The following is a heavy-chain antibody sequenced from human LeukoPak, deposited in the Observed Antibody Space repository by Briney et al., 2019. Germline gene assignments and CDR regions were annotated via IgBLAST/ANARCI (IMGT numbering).Heavy chain of an antibody. D-gene: IGHD3-10*01. V-gene: IGHV3-23*01. Sequence: GGSLRLSCAASGFTFSSFAMTWVRQAPGKGLDWVSAISGSGTYSYYADSVKGRFTISRDSSKNTLFLQMNSLRAEDTAVYYCAKAGGFGELLSHYYFDYWGQGTLVTVSS. CDR3: AKAGGFGELLSHYYFDY. CDR2: ISGSGTYS. CDR1: GFTFSSFA. J-gene: IGHJ4*02.